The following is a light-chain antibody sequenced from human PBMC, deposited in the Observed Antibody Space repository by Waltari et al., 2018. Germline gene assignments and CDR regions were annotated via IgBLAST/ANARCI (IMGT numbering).Light chain of an antibody. CDR1: DIQTKT. CDR3: QVWDADGDHVV. V-gene: IGLV3-21*03. CDR2: DDD. J-gene: IGLJ3*02. Sequence: SYVLTQPPSVSVAPGKTAKITCGGTDIQTKTVQWYQQKPGRAPDLFVFDDDQRPSGLPERVSGSNSGGAATLTISRVEPGDEADYYCQVWDADGDHVVFGGGTRLTVL.